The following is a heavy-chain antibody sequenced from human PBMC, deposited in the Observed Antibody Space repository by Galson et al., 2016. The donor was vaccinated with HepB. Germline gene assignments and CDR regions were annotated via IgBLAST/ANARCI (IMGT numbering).Heavy chain of an antibody. Sequence: SLRLSCAASGFTFSNYWMSWVRQGPGKGLEWVGNIKDDGSEKNYVESVKGRFTISRDNAKNSLYLQMNSLRVEDTAVYYCTRDFGYSNDDWGQGTLVTVSS. D-gene: IGHD6-13*01. CDR1: GFTFSNYW. CDR2: IKDDGSEK. V-gene: IGHV3-7*01. J-gene: IGHJ4*02. CDR3: TRDFGYSNDD.